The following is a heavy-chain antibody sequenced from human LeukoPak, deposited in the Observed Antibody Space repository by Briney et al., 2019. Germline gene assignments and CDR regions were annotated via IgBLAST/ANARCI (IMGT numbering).Heavy chain of an antibody. CDR3: ARRAQLAPRQPRDY. J-gene: IGHJ4*02. V-gene: IGHV4-61*02. CDR1: GGSFSSGSYY. CDR2: IHTSGST. D-gene: IGHD6-6*01. Sequence: ASETLSLTCTVSGGSFSSGSYYWNWIRQPAGKGLEWIGRIHTSGSTNYNPSLKSRVTTSQDTSKNQLSLKLSSVTAADTAVYYCARRAQLAPRQPRDYWGQGTLVTVSS.